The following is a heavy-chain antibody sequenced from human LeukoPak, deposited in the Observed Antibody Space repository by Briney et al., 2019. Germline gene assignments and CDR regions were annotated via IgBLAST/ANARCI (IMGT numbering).Heavy chain of an antibody. Sequence: GGSLRLTCAASGFTFSSYAMSWVRQAPGKGLEWVSGILDSGYSTYYANSVKGRFTISRDNSNNTLYLQMNSLRAEDTAVYYCAKLGGHPLHNYYVGVWGKGTTVAVSS. J-gene: IGHJ6*03. CDR1: GFTFSSYA. D-gene: IGHD3-16*01. V-gene: IGHV3-23*01. CDR2: ILDSGYST. CDR3: AKLGGHPLHNYYVGV.